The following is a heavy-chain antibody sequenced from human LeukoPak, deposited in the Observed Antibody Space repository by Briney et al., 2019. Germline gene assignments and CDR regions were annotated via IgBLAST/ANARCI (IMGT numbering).Heavy chain of an antibody. CDR1: GGSISSYY. V-gene: IGHV4-59*08. CDR3: AAGRMITEVNALDY. CDR2: IYYSGIT. Sequence: SETLSLTCTVSGGSISSYYWSWIRHPPGKGLEWIGFIYYSGITTYNPSPKSRVTISVDTSRNQFSLKMNSMTAADTALYYCAAGRMITEVNALDYWGQGTLVTVSS. D-gene: IGHD3-22*01. J-gene: IGHJ4*02.